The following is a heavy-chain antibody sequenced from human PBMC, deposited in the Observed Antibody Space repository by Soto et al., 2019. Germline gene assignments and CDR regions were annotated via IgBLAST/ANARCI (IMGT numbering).Heavy chain of an antibody. J-gene: IGHJ4*02. V-gene: IGHV3-23*01. Sequence: EVQLLESGGGLVQPGGSLRLSCAASGFTFSSYAMSWVRQAPGKGLEWVSAISGSGGSTDSADSVKGRFTISRDNSKNAVYVQMNSLRAEETGVSYCAKGLVLGVVRNWGQGTLVTVST. CDR1: GFTFSSYA. CDR2: ISGSGGST. D-gene: IGHD3-3*01. CDR3: AKGLVLGVVRN.